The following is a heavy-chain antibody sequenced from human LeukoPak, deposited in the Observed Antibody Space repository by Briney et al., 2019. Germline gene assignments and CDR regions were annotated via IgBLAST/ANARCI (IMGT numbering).Heavy chain of an antibody. D-gene: IGHD6-13*01. CDR3: ARAGGLAAAGHFDY. CDR2: INPSGGNT. CDR1: GYTFSSYY. V-gene: IGHV1-46*01. J-gene: IGHJ4*02. Sequence: ASVKVSCKASGYTFSSYYIHWVRQAPGQGLEWMGIINPSGGNTRYAQKFQGRVTMTRDMSTSTVYMELSSLRSEDTAVYYCARAGGLAAAGHFDYWGQGTLVTVSS.